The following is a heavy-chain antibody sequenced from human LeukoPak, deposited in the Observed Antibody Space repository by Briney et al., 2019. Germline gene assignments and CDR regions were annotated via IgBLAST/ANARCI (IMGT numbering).Heavy chain of an antibody. V-gene: IGHV3-30-3*01. CDR3: ARDGIRGGSGSYIDY. CDR1: EFIFSSYA. J-gene: IGHJ4*02. CDR2: ISYDGSNK. D-gene: IGHD3-10*01. Sequence: PGGSLRLSCAAPEFIFSSYAMHWVRQAPGKGLEWVAIISYDGSNKHYADSVKGRFIISRDNSKNTLYLQMNSLGAEDTAVFYCARDGIRGGSGSYIDYWGQGTLVTVSS.